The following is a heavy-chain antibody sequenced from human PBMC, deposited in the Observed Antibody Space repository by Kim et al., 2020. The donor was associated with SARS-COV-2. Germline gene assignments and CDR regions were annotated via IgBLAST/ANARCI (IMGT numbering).Heavy chain of an antibody. D-gene: IGHD2-15*01. Sequence: SETLSLSCTVSGGSIISSTYYWGWIRQPPGKGLEWIGNIYYTGTTFYNPSLKSRVTISVDTSKNQFSLKLTSVTAADTAVYYCAPHGSPNDEGFAYWGQGTLVTVSS. CDR1: GGSIISSTYY. CDR3: APHGSPNDEGFAY. CDR2: IYYTGTT. V-gene: IGHV4-39*01. J-gene: IGHJ4*02.